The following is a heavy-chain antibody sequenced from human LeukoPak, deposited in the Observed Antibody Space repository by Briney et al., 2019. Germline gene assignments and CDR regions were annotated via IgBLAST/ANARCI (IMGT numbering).Heavy chain of an antibody. CDR3: ARSLIGIDVWFDP. D-gene: IGHD1-14*01. CDR2: INPNSGGT. V-gene: IGHV1-2*02. CDR1: GYTFTCYY. J-gene: IGHJ5*02. Sequence: ASVKVSCKASGYTFTCYYMHWVRQAPGQGLEWMGWINPNSGGTNYAQKFQGRVTMTRDTSISTAYMELSRLRSDDTAVYYCARSLIGIDVWFDPWGQGTLVTVSS.